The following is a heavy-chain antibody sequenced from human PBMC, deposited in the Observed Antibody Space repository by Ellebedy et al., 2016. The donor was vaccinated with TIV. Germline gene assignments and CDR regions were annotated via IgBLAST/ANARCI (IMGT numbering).Heavy chain of an antibody. J-gene: IGHJ4*02. D-gene: IGHD2-15*01. V-gene: IGHV5-51*01. CDR2: IHPGDSNT. CDR3: VRGPLGYCSGGSCSADY. Sequence: GESLKISCKGSGYSFTSYWIGWVRQMPGKGLEWMGNIHPGDSNTAYSPSFQGQVTISADKSISSAYLQWSSLKASDTAMYYCVRGPLGYCSGGSCSADYWGQGTLVTVSS. CDR1: GYSFTSYW.